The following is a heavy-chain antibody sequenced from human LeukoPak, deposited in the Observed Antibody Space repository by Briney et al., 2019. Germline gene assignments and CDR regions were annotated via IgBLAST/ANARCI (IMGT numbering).Heavy chain of an antibody. Sequence: KTSETLSPTCTVSGASITNYYWSWIRQSAGKGLEWIGRIYPSGSTHSNPSLKSRVTMSLDTSKNQFSLGLSSVTAADTAVYYCARVRPNWNVGTFDYWGQGTLVTVPS. J-gene: IGHJ4*02. CDR2: IYPSGST. D-gene: IGHD1-1*01. CDR1: GASITNYY. CDR3: ARVRPNWNVGTFDY. V-gene: IGHV4-4*07.